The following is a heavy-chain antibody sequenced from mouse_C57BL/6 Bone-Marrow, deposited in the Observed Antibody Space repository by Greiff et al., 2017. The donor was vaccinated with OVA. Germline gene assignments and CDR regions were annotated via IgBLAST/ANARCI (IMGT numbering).Heavy chain of an antibody. J-gene: IGHJ2*01. CDR2: ISYDGSN. D-gene: IGHD2-3*01. CDR3: ARGDDGYYEGY. Sequence: EVQLQESGPGLVKPSQSLSLTCSVTGYPITSGYYWNWIRQFPGNKLEWMGYISYDGSNNYNPSLKNRISITRDTSKNQFFLKLNSVTTEDTAAYYCARGDDGYYEGYWGQGTTLTVSS. V-gene: IGHV3-6*01. CDR1: GYPITSGYY.